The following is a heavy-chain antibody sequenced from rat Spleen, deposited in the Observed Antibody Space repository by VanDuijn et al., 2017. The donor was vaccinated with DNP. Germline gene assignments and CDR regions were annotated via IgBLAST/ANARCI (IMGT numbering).Heavy chain of an antibody. CDR3: ARGNYPGINTFDY. CDR1: GFTFSDSP. V-gene: IGHV5-46*01. D-gene: IGHD1-4*01. CDR2: ISASGGGT. Sequence: EVQLVESGGGLMQPERSMRLSCAASGFTFSDSPMAWVRQTPTKGLEWVTTISASGGGTYYGDSVKGRFTISRDNAKSTLYLQMNSLRSEDTATYYCARGNYPGINTFDYWGQGVMVTVSS. J-gene: IGHJ2*01.